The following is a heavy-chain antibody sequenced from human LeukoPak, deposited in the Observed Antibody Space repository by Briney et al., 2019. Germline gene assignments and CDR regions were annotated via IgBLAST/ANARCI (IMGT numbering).Heavy chain of an antibody. CDR3: ARRPDSSSWYYMDV. CDR2: ISAYNGNT. CDR1: GYTFTSYG. D-gene: IGHD6-13*01. Sequence: ASVKVSYKASGYTFTSYGISWVRQAPGQGLEWMGWISAYNGNTNYAQKLQGRVTMTTDTSTSTAYMELRSLRSDDTAVYYCARRPDSSSWYYMDVWGKGTTVTVSS. J-gene: IGHJ6*03. V-gene: IGHV1-18*01.